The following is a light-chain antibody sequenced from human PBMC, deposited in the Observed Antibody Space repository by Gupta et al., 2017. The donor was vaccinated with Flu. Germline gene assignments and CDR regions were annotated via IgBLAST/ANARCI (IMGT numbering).Light chain of an antibody. CDR3: HHENDWPRT. J-gene: IGKJ1*01. CDR1: QRVSNK. CDR2: AAS. V-gene: IGKV3-15*01. Sequence: VTLSLSPREKAARASRASQRVSNKLAWYHQRPGQPPRLLLYAASTSSPGVPARFSSSASAAELTLTIISRQSQDFVISYCHHENDWPRTFGQGTKVEFK.